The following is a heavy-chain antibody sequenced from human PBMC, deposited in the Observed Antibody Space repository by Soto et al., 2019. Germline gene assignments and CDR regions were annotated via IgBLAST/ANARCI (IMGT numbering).Heavy chain of an antibody. Sequence: GGSLRLSCAASGFTFSSYAMSWVRQAPGKGREWVSGVGASGAGTYYADSVKAWFTISRDNSKNTLYLQMNSLIAEDTAVYYCAKDRDTIHSWGQGTLVTVSS. CDR2: VGASGAGT. V-gene: IGHV3-23*01. D-gene: IGHD3-3*01. J-gene: IGHJ4*02. CDR1: GFTFSSYA. CDR3: AKDRDTIHS.